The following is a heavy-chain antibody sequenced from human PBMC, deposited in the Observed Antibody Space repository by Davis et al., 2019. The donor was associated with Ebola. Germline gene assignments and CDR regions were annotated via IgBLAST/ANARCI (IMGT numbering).Heavy chain of an antibody. CDR3: AREGSPSFGVDV. CDR2: ISSGGVTT. V-gene: IGHV3-48*01. D-gene: IGHD3-3*01. J-gene: IGHJ6*02. CDR1: GFDFSDYS. Sequence: GGSLRLSCAASGFDFSDYSMTWVRQAPGKGLQWLSYISSGGVTTYYADSVTGRFSTSRDNAKNSLFLQMSSLRSEDTATYYCAREGSPSFGVDVWGQGTTVTVSS.